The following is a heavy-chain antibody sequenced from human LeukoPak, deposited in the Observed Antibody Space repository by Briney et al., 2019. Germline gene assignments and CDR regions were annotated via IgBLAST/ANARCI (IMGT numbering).Heavy chain of an antibody. CDR2: IYYSGST. D-gene: IGHD3-22*01. J-gene: IGHJ4*02. Sequence: SETLSLTCTVSGGSISSYYWSWIRQPPGKGLEWIGYIYYSGSTNYNPSLKSRVTISVDTSKNQFSLKLSSVTAADTAVYYCARRGMHYYDSSGPNRYWGQGTLVTVSS. CDR1: GGSISSYY. CDR3: ARRGMHYYDSSGPNRY. V-gene: IGHV4-59*01.